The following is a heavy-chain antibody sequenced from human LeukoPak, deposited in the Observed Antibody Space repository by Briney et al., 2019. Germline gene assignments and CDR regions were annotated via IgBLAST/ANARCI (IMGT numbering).Heavy chain of an antibody. CDR1: GFTFSTYG. D-gene: IGHD5-24*01. Sequence: GRSLRLSCAASGFTFSTYGMHWVRQAPGKGLEWVSVISYDGRNKNYPDSVKGRFTFSKDNSKNTLYLQMNSLRAEDTAVYYCASVRWLQPMDWGQGTLVTVSS. CDR2: ISYDGRNK. V-gene: IGHV3-30*03. J-gene: IGHJ4*02. CDR3: ASVRWLQPMD.